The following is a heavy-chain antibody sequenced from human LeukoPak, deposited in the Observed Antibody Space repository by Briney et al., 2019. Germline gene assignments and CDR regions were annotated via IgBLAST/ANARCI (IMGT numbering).Heavy chain of an antibody. CDR2: IYTSGST. J-gene: IGHJ4*02. V-gene: IGHV4-61*02. Sequence: SETLSLTCTVSGGSICSGDYFWRWIRQPPGKGRGWIGRIYTSGSTNYNPSLKSRVNISVDTSKNQFSLKLSSVTAADTAVYYCAGTSYGSGSCEVGYWGQGTLVTVSS. CDR1: GGSICSGDYF. CDR3: AGTSYGSGSCEVGY. D-gene: IGHD3-10*01.